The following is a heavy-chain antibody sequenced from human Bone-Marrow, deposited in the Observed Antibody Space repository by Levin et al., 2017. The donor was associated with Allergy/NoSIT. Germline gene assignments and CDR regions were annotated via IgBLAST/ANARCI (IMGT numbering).Heavy chain of an antibody. D-gene: IGHD2-8*01. CDR3: ARNAPLTANGY. V-gene: IGHV3-66*01. CDR1: GFTVYNNY. CDR2: IYSGGTT. Sequence: LSLTCAVSGFTVYNNYMSWVRQAPGKGLEWVSLIYSGGTTQYADSVKGRFTISRDSSKNTLYLQMNSLTPEDTAMYYCARNAPLTANGYWGQGTLVTVSS. J-gene: IGHJ4*02.